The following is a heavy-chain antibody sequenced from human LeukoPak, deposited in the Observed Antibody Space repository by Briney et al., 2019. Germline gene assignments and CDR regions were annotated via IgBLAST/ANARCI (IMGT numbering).Heavy chain of an antibody. CDR1: GGSFSGYY. CDR3: ARVGGYHYYDSSGYGCYLDY. J-gene: IGHJ4*02. Sequence: SEALSLTCAVYGGSFSGYYWSWIRQPPGKGLEWIGEINHSGSTNYNPSLKSRVTISVDTSKNQFSLKLSSVTAADTAVYYCARVGGYHYYDSSGYGCYLDYWGQGTLVTVSS. V-gene: IGHV4-34*01. D-gene: IGHD3-22*01. CDR2: INHSGST.